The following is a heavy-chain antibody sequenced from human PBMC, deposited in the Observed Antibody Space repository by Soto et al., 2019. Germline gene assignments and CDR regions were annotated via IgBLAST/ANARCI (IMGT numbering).Heavy chain of an antibody. V-gene: IGHV3-33*01. Sequence: QVPLVESGGGVVQPGRSLRLSCAASGFTFSSYGMHWVRQAPGTGLEWVAVIWYDGSNKYYADSVKGRFTISRDNSKNTLYLQMNSLRAEDTAVYYCARGDCSGGSCYPNWFDPWGQGTLVTVSS. CDR3: ARGDCSGGSCYPNWFDP. CDR1: GFTFSSYG. D-gene: IGHD2-15*01. CDR2: IWYDGSNK. J-gene: IGHJ5*02.